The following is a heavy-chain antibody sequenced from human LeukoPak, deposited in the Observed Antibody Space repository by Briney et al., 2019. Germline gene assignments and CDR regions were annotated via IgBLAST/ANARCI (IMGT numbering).Heavy chain of an antibody. D-gene: IGHD6-6*01. CDR1: GYTFTGYY. V-gene: IGHV1-2*02. Sequence: ASVKVSCKASGYTFTGYYMHWVRQAPGQGLEWMGWINPNSGGTNYAQKFQGRVTMTRDTSISTAYMELSRLRSDDTAVYYCAREDASSSEFDYWGQGTLVTVSS. CDR2: INPNSGGT. CDR3: AREDASSSEFDY. J-gene: IGHJ4*02.